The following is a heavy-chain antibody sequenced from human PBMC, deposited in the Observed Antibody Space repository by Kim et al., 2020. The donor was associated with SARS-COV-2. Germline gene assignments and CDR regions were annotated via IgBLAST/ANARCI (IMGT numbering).Heavy chain of an antibody. CDR1: GYTLTELS. V-gene: IGHV1-24*01. J-gene: IGHJ5*02. CDR2: FDPEDGET. CDR3: ATSAAAGIGGWFDP. D-gene: IGHD6-13*01. Sequence: ASVKVSCKVSGYTLTELSMHWVRQAPGKGLEWMGGFDPEDGETIYAQKFQGRVTMTEDTSTDTAYMELSSLRSEDTAVYYCATSAAAGIGGWFDPWGQGTLVTVSS.